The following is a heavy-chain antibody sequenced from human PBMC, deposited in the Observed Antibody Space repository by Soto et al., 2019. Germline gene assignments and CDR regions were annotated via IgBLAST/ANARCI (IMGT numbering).Heavy chain of an antibody. V-gene: IGHV1-69*01. CDR1: GGTFSSYV. CDR3: ARDLGWKLDYLDY. CDR2: IIPAFHTP. D-gene: IGHD1-26*01. J-gene: IGHJ4*02. Sequence: QVQLVQSGAEVRKPGSSVKVSCKASGGTFSSYVISWVRQAPGQGLEWMGGIIPAFHTPTYAQRFQGRVTITADGSTNTAYMELSSLTSEDTAVYYCARDLGWKLDYLDYWGQGTLVTVSS.